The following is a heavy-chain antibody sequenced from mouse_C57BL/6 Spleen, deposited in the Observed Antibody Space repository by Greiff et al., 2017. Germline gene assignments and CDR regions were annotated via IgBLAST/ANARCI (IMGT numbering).Heavy chain of an antibody. CDR3: ARVYDYESLYAMDY. CDR1: GFSFTSYG. CDR2: IWSGGST. V-gene: IGHV2-2*01. J-gene: IGHJ4*01. Sequence: QVQLKQSGPGLVQPSQRLSITCTVSGFSFTSYGVHWVRQSPGKGLEWLGVIWSGGSTDYNAAFISRLGISKDNSKSQVFFKMNSLQADDTAIYYCARVYDYESLYAMDYWGQGTSVTVSS. D-gene: IGHD2-4*01.